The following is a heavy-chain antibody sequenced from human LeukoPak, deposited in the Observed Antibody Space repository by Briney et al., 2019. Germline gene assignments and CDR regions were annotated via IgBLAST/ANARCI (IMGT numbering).Heavy chain of an antibody. V-gene: IGHV3-7*03. CDR2: IKEDGTET. Sequence: HPGGSLRLSCAASGFMFSSNWMSWVRLAPGKGLEWVANIKEDGTETYCVDSVKGRFTISRDNAKNSLYLQMNSLRVEDTAVYYCAKEGRSLQTYWGQGTLVTVSS. CDR1: GFMFSSNW. J-gene: IGHJ4*02. D-gene: IGHD5-24*01. CDR3: AKEGRSLQTY.